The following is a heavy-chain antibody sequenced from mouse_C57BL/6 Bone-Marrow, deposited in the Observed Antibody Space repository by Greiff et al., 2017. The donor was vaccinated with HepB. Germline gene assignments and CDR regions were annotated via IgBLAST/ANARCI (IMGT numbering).Heavy chain of an antibody. CDR1: GYTFTDYY. CDR2: IFPGSGST. Sequence: VKLVESGPELVKPGASVKISCKASGYTFTDYYINWVKQRPGQGLEWIGWIFPGSGSTYYNEKFKGKATLTVDKSSSTAYMLLSSLTSEDSAVYFCAREVVRGNYYAMDYWGQGTSVTVSS. D-gene: IGHD1-1*01. CDR3: AREVVRGNYYAMDY. J-gene: IGHJ4*01. V-gene: IGHV1-75*01.